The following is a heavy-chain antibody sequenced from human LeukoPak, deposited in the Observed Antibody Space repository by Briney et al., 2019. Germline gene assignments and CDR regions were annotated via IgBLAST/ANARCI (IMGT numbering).Heavy chain of an antibody. Sequence: SVKVSCKASGYTFTGYYMHWVRQAPGQGLEWMGRIIPILGIANYAQKFQGRVTIIADKSTSTAYMELSSLRSEDTAVYYCARDLYSGHEGNAFDIWGQGTMVTVSS. CDR3: ARDLYSGHEGNAFDI. CDR2: IIPILGIA. J-gene: IGHJ3*02. V-gene: IGHV1-69*04. D-gene: IGHD5-12*01. CDR1: GYTFTGYY.